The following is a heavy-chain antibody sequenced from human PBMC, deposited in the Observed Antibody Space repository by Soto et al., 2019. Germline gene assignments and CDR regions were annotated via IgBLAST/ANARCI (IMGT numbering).Heavy chain of an antibody. J-gene: IGHJ5*02. CDR2: IYYSGST. V-gene: IGHV4-59*01. CDR3: ARDHESWSFPSWFDP. D-gene: IGHD6-13*01. Sequence: SETLSLTCTVSGGSISSYYWSWIRQPPGKGLEWIGYIYYSGSTNYNPSLKSRVTISVDTSKNQFSLKLSSVTAADTAVYYCARDHESWSFPSWFDPWGQGTLVTVSS. CDR1: GGSISSYY.